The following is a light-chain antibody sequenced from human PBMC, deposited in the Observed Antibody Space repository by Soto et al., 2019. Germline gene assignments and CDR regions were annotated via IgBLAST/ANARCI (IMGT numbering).Light chain of an antibody. CDR3: ATADDSLNXLYV. CDR2: ANS. V-gene: IGLV1-40*01. Sequence: QSLLTQPPSVSGAPVQRVTISCAGSSSSIRAGYDLHWYQQLPGAAPKLLIYANSNRPSGVPDRFSGSKSGTSASLAITGLQAEDEADYYCATADDSLNXLYVVGMGTKVXV. CDR1: SSSIRAGYD. J-gene: IGLJ1*01.